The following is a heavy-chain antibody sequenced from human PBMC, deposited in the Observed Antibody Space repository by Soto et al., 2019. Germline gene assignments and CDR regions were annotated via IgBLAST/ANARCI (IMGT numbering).Heavy chain of an antibody. D-gene: IGHD2-8*01. V-gene: IGHV3-74*01. CDR2: VNGDGSST. CDR1: GYTFSSYW. J-gene: IGHJ4*02. Sequence: GGSLRLSCAASGYTFSSYWMHWVRQAPGKGLVWVSRVNGDGSSTSYADPVKGRFTISRDNAKNTVHLQMDSLRAEDTAVYYCARVMANLPWYFDYWGQGTLVTVS. CDR3: ARVMANLPWYFDY.